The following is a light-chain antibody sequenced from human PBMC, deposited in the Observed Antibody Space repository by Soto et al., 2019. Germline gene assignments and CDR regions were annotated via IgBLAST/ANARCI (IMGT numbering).Light chain of an antibody. V-gene: IGKV1-5*01. CDR2: DAS. CDR1: QSISSW. CDR3: HGGT. Sequence: DIQMTQSPSTLSASVGDRVTITCRASQSISSWLAWYQQKPGKAPKLLIYDASSLESGVPSRFSGSGSGTEFTLTISSLQPDDFVTYYCHGGTFGQGTKVEIK. J-gene: IGKJ1*01.